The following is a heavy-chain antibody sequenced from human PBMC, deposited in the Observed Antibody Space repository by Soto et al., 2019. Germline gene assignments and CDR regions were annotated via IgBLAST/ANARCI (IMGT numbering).Heavy chain of an antibody. D-gene: IGHD3-22*01. CDR2: IKSKTDGGTT. Sequence: GGSLRLSCAASCFTFSNAWINWVRQAPGKGLEWVGRIKSKTDGGTTDYAAPVKGRFAISRDDSNNMVYLQMNSLKIEDTAVYYCTTDSYSTIIIVRFDYWGHGTLVTVSS. J-gene: IGHJ4*01. CDR1: CFTFSNAW. CDR3: TTDSYSTIIIVRFDY. V-gene: IGHV3-15*07.